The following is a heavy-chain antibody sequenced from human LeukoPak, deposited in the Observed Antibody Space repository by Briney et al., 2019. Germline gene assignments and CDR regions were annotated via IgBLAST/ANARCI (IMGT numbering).Heavy chain of an antibody. CDR2: INPNSADT. V-gene: IGHV1-2*02. J-gene: IGHJ5*02. D-gene: IGHD3-10*01. CDR1: GYTFTGYY. Sequence: GASVKVSCKASGYTFTGYYMHWVRQAPGQWLEWMGWINPNSADTNYAQKCQGRVTMTRDTSISNAYMELSRLRSDDTAVYYCARGPVYYGSGSYYNWFDPWGQGTLVTVSS. CDR3: ARGPVYYGSGSYYNWFDP.